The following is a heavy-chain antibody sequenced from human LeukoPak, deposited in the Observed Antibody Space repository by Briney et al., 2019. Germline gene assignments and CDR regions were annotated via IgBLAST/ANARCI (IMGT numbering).Heavy chain of an antibody. CDR3: ARDRGLNTNFDY. V-gene: IGHV3-7*01. CDR1: GFTFRNYW. Sequence: GSLRLSCAASGFTFRNYWMGWVRQAPGKGLEWVANTKPDGSAEYYADSVRGRFTTSRDNANNFLYLQMNRLRAEDTAVYYCARDRGLNTNFDYWGQGTLVTVSS. CDR2: TKPDGSAE. J-gene: IGHJ4*02. D-gene: IGHD5-12*01.